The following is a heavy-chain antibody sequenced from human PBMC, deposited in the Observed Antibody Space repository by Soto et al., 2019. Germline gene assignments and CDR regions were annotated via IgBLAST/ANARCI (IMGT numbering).Heavy chain of an antibody. V-gene: IGHV3-48*02. CDR1: GFSFSAYT. Sequence: EVQMVESGGGLVQPGGSLRLSCEVSGFSFSAYTMNWFRHTPGLGLEWLAFITQTSGDTYYADSVKGRFTISRDNGKSSLYLEMSDLRDEDTAVYYCARDLGWAFDYWGRGTLVTVSS. J-gene: IGHJ4*02. CDR2: ITQTSGDT. D-gene: IGHD6-19*01. CDR3: ARDLGWAFDY.